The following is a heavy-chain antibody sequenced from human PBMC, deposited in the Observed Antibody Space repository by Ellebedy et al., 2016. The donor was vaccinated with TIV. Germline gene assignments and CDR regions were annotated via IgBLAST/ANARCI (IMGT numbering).Heavy chain of an antibody. V-gene: IGHV4-39*07. J-gene: IGHJ3*02. CDR3: ARGRSFEAFDI. Sequence: GSLRLSCSVSGGSISSSGYYWDWIRQPPGKGLEWIGSIYYSGSTHYNPSLKSRVTISIDTSRNQFSLKLSSVTAADTALYYCARGRSFEAFDIWGQGTMVTVSS. CDR1: GGSISSSGYY. CDR2: IYYSGST.